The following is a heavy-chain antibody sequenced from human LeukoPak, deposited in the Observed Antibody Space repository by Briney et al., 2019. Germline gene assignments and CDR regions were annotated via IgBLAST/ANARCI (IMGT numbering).Heavy chain of an antibody. V-gene: IGHV4-59*01. CDR3: ARVGKPYYDFWSGYGNRFDP. D-gene: IGHD3-3*01. CDR2: IYYSGST. Sequence: KPSETLSLTCTVSGGSISNYYWSWIRQPPGKGLEWIGYIYYSGSTNYNPSLKSRVTISVDTSKNQFSLKLSSVTAADTAVYYCARVGKPYYDFWSGYGNRFDPWGQGTLVTVSS. J-gene: IGHJ5*02. CDR1: GGSISNYY.